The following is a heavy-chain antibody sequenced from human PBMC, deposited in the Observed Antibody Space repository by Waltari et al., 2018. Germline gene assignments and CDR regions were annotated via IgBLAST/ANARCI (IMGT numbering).Heavy chain of an antibody. D-gene: IGHD2-15*01. Sequence: EERLVESGGGVVQPGGSLRLSCTASGFIFSNYGLRWPRQAPGKGLEWVANIKEDGSDEYYVGSVKGRFTISRDNSKNSLYLQMNSLTVEDTALYYCARDFFNDCSGGSCFSDYWGLGTLVTVSS. CDR1: GFIFSNYG. CDR2: IKEDGSDE. J-gene: IGHJ4*02. CDR3: ARDFFNDCSGGSCFSDY. V-gene: IGHV3-7*01.